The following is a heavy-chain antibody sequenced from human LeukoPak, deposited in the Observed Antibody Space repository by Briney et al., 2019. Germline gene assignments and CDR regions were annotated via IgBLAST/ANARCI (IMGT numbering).Heavy chain of an antibody. CDR3: ASEGELSSGLSVDAFDI. CDR1: GFTFTGYY. J-gene: IGHJ3*02. Sequence: GGSMRLSCAASGFTFTGYYMHWVRQAPGQGLEWMGWINPNSGGTNYAQKFQGRVTMTRDTSISTAYMELSRLRSDDTAVYYCASEGELSSGLSVDAFDIWGQGTMVTVSS. D-gene: IGHD6-19*01. CDR2: INPNSGGT. V-gene: IGHV1-2*02.